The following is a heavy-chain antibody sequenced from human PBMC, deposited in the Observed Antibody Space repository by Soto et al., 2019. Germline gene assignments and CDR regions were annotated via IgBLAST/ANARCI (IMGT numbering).Heavy chain of an antibody. CDR1: GGSFSGYY. CDR3: ARATLVTYGSGSYYNAFDY. Sequence: SETLSLTCAVYGGSFSGYYWSWIRQPPGKGLEWIGEINHSGSTNYNPSLKSRVTISVDTSKNQFSLKLSSVTAADTAVYYCARATLVTYGSGSYYNAFDYWGQGTLVTVSS. V-gene: IGHV4-34*01. J-gene: IGHJ4*02. CDR2: INHSGST. D-gene: IGHD3-10*01.